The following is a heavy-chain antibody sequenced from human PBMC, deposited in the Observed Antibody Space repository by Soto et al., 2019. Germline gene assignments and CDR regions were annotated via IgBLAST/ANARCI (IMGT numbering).Heavy chain of an antibody. CDR1: GGSISSGGYY. J-gene: IGHJ6*02. Sequence: QVQLQESGPGLVKPSQTLSLTCTVSGGSISSGGYYWSWIRQHPGKGLEWIGNIYYSGSTDYNPSLKSRVTISVDTSKNPFSLKLSSVTAADTAVYYCASRSGAQHYGMDVWGQGTTVTVSS. CDR3: ASRSGAQHYGMDV. D-gene: IGHD1-26*01. V-gene: IGHV4-31*03. CDR2: IYYSGST.